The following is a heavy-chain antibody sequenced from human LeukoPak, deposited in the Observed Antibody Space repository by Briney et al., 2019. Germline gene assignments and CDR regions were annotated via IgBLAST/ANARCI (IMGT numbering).Heavy chain of an antibody. CDR3: TSRGWIVGLVDY. J-gene: IGHJ4*02. V-gene: IGHV4-39*01. CDR1: GGSISSSSYY. CDR2: IYYSGTT. D-gene: IGHD3-22*01. Sequence: SETLSLTCTVSGGSISSSSYYWVWIRQPPGKGLEWIASIYYSGTTYYNPSLKSRVTISADTSKNQFSLKLSSVTAADTAVYYCTSRGWIVGLVDYWGQGTLATVSS.